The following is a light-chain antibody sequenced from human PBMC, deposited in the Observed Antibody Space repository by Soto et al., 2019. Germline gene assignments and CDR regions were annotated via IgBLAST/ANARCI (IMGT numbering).Light chain of an antibody. CDR3: SSYTSSSTPP. CDR1: SSYVGGYNY. Sequence: QSALTQPASVSGSPGQSITISCTGTSSYVGGYNYVSWYQQHPGKAPKLMIYDVSNRPSGVSNRFSGSKSGNTASLTISGLQAENEADDYCSSYTSSSTPPLGGGTKLTVL. CDR2: DVS. V-gene: IGLV2-14*01. J-gene: IGLJ2*01.